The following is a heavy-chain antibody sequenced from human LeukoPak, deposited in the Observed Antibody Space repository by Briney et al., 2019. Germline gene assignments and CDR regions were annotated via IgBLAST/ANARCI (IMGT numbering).Heavy chain of an antibody. V-gene: IGHV4-34*01. Sequence: SETLSLTCAAYGGSFSDYYWSWIRQPPGKGLEWIGEINHSGSTNYNPSLKSRVTLSVDTSKNHISLKVSSVTAADTAVYYCARVGPDSSSWHYWGQGTLVTVSS. CDR3: ARVGPDSSSWHY. J-gene: IGHJ4*02. D-gene: IGHD6-13*01. CDR2: INHSGST. CDR1: GGSFSDYY.